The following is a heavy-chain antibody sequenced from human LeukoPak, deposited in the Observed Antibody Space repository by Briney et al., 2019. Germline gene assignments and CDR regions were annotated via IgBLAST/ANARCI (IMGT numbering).Heavy chain of an antibody. CDR2: ITPIFGTA. CDR1: GGTFSSYA. J-gene: IGHJ4*02. V-gene: IGHV1-69*05. D-gene: IGHD2/OR15-2a*01. CDR3: ASALQSFRDY. Sequence: ASVKVSCKASGGTFSSYAISWVRQAPGQGLEWMGRITPIFGTANYAQKFQGRVTITTDESTSTAYMELSSLRSEDTAVYYCASALQSFRDYWGQGTLVTVSS.